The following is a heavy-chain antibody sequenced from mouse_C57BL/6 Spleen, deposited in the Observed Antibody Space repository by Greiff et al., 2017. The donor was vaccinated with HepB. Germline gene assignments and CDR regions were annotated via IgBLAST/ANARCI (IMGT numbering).Heavy chain of an antibody. CDR2: IYPGDGDT. J-gene: IGHJ1*03. D-gene: IGHD1-1*01. V-gene: IGHV1-80*01. CDR3: ARSHYYGSRRWYFDV. Sequence: VQLQQSGAELVKPGASVKISCKASGYAFSSYWMNWVKQRPGKGLEWIGQIYPGDGDTNYNGKFKGKATLTADKSSSTAYMQLSSLTSEDSAVYFCARSHYYGSRRWYFDVWGTGTTVTVSS. CDR1: GYAFSSYW.